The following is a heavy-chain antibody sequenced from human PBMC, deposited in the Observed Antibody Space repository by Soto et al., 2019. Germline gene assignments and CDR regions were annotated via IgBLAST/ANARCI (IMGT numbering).Heavy chain of an antibody. Sequence: SETLSLTCTVSGGSISSINYHWGWIRQPPGKGLEWIGYIYYSGSTNYNPSLKSRVTISVDTSKNQFSLKLSSVTAADTAVYYCARPHGGSSGWDNWFDPWGQGTLVTVSS. CDR2: IYYSGST. V-gene: IGHV4-61*05. CDR3: ARPHGGSSGWDNWFDP. D-gene: IGHD6-25*01. J-gene: IGHJ5*02. CDR1: GGSISSINYH.